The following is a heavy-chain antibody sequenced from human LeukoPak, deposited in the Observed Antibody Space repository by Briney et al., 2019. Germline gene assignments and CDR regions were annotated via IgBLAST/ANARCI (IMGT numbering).Heavy chain of an antibody. Sequence: SETLSLTCTVSGGSISCYYWSWIRQPTGKGLEWIGRIYTCGSTNYNPSLKSRVTISVDTSKNQFSLKLRSVTAADTAVYYCARDRYYGSGSSYYMDVWGKGTTVTISS. J-gene: IGHJ6*03. CDR1: GGSISCYY. D-gene: IGHD3-10*01. CDR3: ARDRYYGSGSSYYMDV. V-gene: IGHV4-4*07. CDR2: IYTCGST.